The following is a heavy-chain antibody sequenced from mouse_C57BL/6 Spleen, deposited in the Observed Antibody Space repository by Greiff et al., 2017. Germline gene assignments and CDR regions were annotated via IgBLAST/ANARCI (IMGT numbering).Heavy chain of an antibody. Sequence: QVQLKESGAELVKPGASVKLSCKASGYTFTEYTIHWVKQRSGQGLEWIGWFYPGSGSIKYNEKFKDKATLTADKSSSTVYMELSRLTSEDSAVYFCARHESGNDGSIPGRLAWFAYWGQGTLVTVSA. CDR3: ARHESGNDGSIPGRLAWFAY. CDR2: FYPGSGSI. D-gene: IGHD1-1*01. V-gene: IGHV1-62-2*01. CDR1: GYTFTEYT. J-gene: IGHJ3*01.